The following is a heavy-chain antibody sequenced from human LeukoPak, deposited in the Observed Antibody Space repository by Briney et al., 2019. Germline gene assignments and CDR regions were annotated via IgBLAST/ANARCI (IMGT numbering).Heavy chain of an antibody. D-gene: IGHD2-2*01. CDR1: GGSISSGDYY. J-gene: IGHJ6*04. V-gene: IGHV4-30-4*01. CDR2: IYYGGST. Sequence: SETLSLTCTVSGGSISSGDYYWSWIRQPPGKGLEWIGYIYYGGSTYYNPSLKSRVTISVDTSKNQFSLKLSSVTAADTAVYYCARDVEDCSSTSCYHYYYGMDVWGKGTTVTVSS. CDR3: ARDVEDCSSTSCYHYYYGMDV.